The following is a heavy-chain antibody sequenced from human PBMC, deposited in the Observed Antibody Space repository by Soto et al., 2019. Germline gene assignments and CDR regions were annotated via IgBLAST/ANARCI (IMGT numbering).Heavy chain of an antibody. D-gene: IGHD3-22*01. CDR2: IYYSGST. CDR3: ARDGRSNYDSSGLHSALRYFDL. Sequence: QVQLQESGPGLVKPSQTLSLTCTVSGGSISSGDYYWSWIRQPPGKGLEWIGYIYYSGSTYYNPSLKSRVTISVDTSKNQFSLKLSSVTAADTAVYYCARDGRSNYDSSGLHSALRYFDLWGRGTLVTVSS. J-gene: IGHJ2*01. V-gene: IGHV4-30-4*01. CDR1: GGSISSGDYY.